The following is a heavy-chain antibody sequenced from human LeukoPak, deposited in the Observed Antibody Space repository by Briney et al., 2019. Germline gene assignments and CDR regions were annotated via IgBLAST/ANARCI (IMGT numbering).Heavy chain of an antibody. CDR1: GFTFSSYE. CDR3: ARVVRGYDSSRYYDY. V-gene: IGHV3-48*03. J-gene: IGHJ4*02. D-gene: IGHD3-22*01. CDR2: ISSSGSTI. Sequence: GGSLRLSCAASGFTFSSYEMNWVRQAPGKGLEWVSYISSSGSTIYYADSVKGRFTISRDNAKNSLYLQMNSLRAEDTAVYYCARVVRGYDSSRYYDYWGQGTLVTVSS.